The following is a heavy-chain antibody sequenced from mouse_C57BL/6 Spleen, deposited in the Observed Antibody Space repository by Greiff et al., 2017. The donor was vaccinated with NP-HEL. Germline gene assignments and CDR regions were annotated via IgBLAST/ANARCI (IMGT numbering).Heavy chain of an antibody. CDR3: ARHYYSNYGAMDY. Sequence: LEWIGRIHPSDSDTNYNQKFKGKATLTVDKSSSTAYMQLSSLTSEDSAVYYCARHYYSNYGAMDYWGQGTSVTVSS. J-gene: IGHJ4*01. V-gene: IGHV1-74*01. CDR2: IHPSDSDT. D-gene: IGHD2-5*01.